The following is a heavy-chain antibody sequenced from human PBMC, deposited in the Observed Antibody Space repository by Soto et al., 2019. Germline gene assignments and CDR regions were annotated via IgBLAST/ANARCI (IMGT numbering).Heavy chain of an antibody. D-gene: IGHD3-10*01. Sequence: GGSLRLSCAASGFTFSSYAMHWVRQAPGKGLEWVAVISYDGSNKYYADSVKGRFTISRDNSKNTLYLQMNSLRAEDTAVYYCARDSGGMDAWGQGTTVTVSS. J-gene: IGHJ6*02. CDR3: ARDSGGMDA. CDR1: GFTFSSYA. V-gene: IGHV3-30-3*01. CDR2: ISYDGSNK.